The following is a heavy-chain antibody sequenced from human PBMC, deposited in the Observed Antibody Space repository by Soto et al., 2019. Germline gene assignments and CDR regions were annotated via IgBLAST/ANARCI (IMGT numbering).Heavy chain of an antibody. D-gene: IGHD1-26*01. CDR2: INIYNGDT. CDR1: GYPFTTYG. V-gene: IGHV1-18*04. J-gene: IGHJ4*02. Sequence: VASVKVSCKASGYPFTTYGINWVRQAPGQGLEWMGWINIYNGDTNYAEKVQGRVTMSTDTSTTTAYMELRSLTSDDTAVYYCARQYSGAYYIYWGQGTLVTVSS. CDR3: ARQYSGAYYIY.